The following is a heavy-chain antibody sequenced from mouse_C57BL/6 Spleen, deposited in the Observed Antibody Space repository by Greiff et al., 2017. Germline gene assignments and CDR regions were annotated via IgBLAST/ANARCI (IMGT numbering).Heavy chain of an antibody. D-gene: IGHD2-3*01. CDR1: GYTFTSYW. V-gene: IGHV1-52*01. Sequence: QVQLKQPGAELVRPGSSVKLSCKASGYTFTSYWMHWVKQRPIQGLEWIGNIDPSDSETHYNQKFKDKATLTVDKSSSTAYMQLSSLTSEDSAVYYCARGPLYDGYYLRFDYWGQGTTLTVSS. J-gene: IGHJ2*01. CDR3: ARGPLYDGYYLRFDY. CDR2: IDPSDSET.